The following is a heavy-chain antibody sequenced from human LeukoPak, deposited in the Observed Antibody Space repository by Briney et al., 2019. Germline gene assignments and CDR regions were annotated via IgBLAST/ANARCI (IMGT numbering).Heavy chain of an antibody. CDR2: IYHSGST. V-gene: IGHV4-4*02. D-gene: IGHD1-26*01. Sequence: PSETLSLTCAVSGGSISSSNWWSWVRQPPGKGLEWIGEIYHSGSTYYNPSLKSRVTISVDTSKNQFSLKLSSVTAADTAVYYCARPTRELLFDAFDIWGQGTMVTVSS. CDR3: ARPTRELLFDAFDI. J-gene: IGHJ3*02. CDR1: GGSISSSNW.